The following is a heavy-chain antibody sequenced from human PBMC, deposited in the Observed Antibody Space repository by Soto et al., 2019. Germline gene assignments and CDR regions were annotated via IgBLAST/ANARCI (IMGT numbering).Heavy chain of an antibody. Sequence: GGSLRLSCAASRFTFSDYDMSCIRKAPGKEQAGVSYTSSSVSTIYYADSEKGRFTISRAKSKNTLYVQMNSLRSEDTAIYYCAKEDDAWTNGYFDIWGQGTLVTVSS. CDR2: TSSSVSTI. CDR1: RFTFSDYD. D-gene: IGHD2-8*01. J-gene: IGHJ3*02. V-gene: IGHV3-11*01. CDR3: AKEDDAWTNGYFDI.